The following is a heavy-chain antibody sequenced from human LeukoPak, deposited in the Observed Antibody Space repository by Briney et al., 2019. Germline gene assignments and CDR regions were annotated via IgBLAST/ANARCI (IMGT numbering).Heavy chain of an antibody. CDR2: ISGSGGST. CDR3: ATPDSALGY. CDR1: GLRFRSYA. V-gene: IGHV3-23*01. Sequence: PGGSLRLSCVASGLRFRSYAMSWVRQAPGKGLEWVSAISGSGGSTYYADPVKGRFTISRDNSKNTLYLQMNSLRAEDTAVYYCATPDSALGYWGQGTLVTVSS. D-gene: IGHD2-15*01. J-gene: IGHJ4*02.